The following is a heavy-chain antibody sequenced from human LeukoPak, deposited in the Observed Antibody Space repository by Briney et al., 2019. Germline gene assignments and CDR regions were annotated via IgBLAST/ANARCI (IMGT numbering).Heavy chain of an antibody. CDR2: MNPNSGNT. Sequence: GASVKLSYKASGYTFTSSDTNWVRQATGQGLEWMGWMNPNSGNTGYAQKCQGRVTRNRNTSISTAYMELSSLRSEDTAVYYCARGRLAAAALDYWGQGTLVTVSS. V-gene: IGHV1-8*01. D-gene: IGHD6-13*01. J-gene: IGHJ4*02. CDR3: ARGRLAAAALDY. CDR1: GYTFTSSD.